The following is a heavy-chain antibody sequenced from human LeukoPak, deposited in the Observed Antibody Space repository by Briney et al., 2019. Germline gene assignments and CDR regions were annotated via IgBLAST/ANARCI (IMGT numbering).Heavy chain of an antibody. V-gene: IGHV3-53*01. CDR1: GLTVSSSY. CDR3: ARNILFAFDI. J-gene: IGHJ3*02. Sequence: PGGSLRLSCAASGLTVSSSYMSWVRQAPGQGLEWVSIIYNDGSTYYADSMKGRFTISTDNSKNTLYLQVNSLRAEDTAMYYCARNILFAFDIWGQGTMVTVSS. CDR2: IYNDGST.